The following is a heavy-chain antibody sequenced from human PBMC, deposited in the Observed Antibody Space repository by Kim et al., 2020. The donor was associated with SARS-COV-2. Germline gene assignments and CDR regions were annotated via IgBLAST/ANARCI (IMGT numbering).Heavy chain of an antibody. V-gene: IGHV4-59*08. Sequence: SETLSLTCTVSGGSISSYYWSWIRQPPGKGLEWIGYIYYSGSTNYNPSLKSRVTISVDTSKNQFSLKLSSVTAADTAVYYCARRGGPGRYCSGGSCGAFDIWGQGTMVTVSS. J-gene: IGHJ3*02. CDR2: IYYSGST. D-gene: IGHD2-15*01. CDR1: GGSISSYY. CDR3: ARRGGPGRYCSGGSCGAFDI.